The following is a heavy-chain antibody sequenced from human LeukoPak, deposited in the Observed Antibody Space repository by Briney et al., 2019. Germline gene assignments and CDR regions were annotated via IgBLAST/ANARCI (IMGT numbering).Heavy chain of an antibody. CDR1: GFIVSSNH. CDR2: IYSGGST. V-gene: IGHV3-53*01. D-gene: IGHD3-10*01. J-gene: IGHJ5*02. CDR3: VRAPGAT. Sequence: PGGSLRLSCAASGFIVSSNHMSWVRQAPGKGLEWVSVIYSGGSTYCADSLKGRFTISRDNSKNTLYLQMDSLRAEDTAVYYCVRAPGATWGQGTLVTVS.